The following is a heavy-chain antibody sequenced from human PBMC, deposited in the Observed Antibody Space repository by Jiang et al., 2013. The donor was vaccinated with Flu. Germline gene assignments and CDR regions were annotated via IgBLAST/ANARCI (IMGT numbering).Heavy chain of an antibody. D-gene: IGHD4-17*01. Sequence: QLLESGGGLVKPGGSLRLSCAASGFTFNSYVMSWVRQAPGKGLEWVSSISTSNIYIYYADSVKGRFTISRDNAKNSLYLQMDSLRAEDTAVYYCARDYGAFDYWGQGTLVTVSS. CDR2: ISTSNIYI. V-gene: IGHV3-21*01. J-gene: IGHJ4*02. CDR1: GFTFNSYV. CDR3: ARDYGAFDY.